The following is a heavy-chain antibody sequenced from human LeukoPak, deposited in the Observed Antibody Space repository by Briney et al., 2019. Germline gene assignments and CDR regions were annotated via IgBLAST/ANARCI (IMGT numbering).Heavy chain of an antibody. V-gene: IGHV3-7*01. CDR3: ARGNGFIIDY. D-gene: IGHD2-8*01. CDR1: GFTLSSNW. Sequence: PGGSLRLSCAASGFTLSSNWMNWVRQAPGKGLEWVAIIKQDGSEKYYVDSVKGRFTISRDNAKNSLYLQRNSLRAEDTAVYYCARGNGFIIDYWGQGTLVTVSS. J-gene: IGHJ4*02. CDR2: IKQDGSEK.